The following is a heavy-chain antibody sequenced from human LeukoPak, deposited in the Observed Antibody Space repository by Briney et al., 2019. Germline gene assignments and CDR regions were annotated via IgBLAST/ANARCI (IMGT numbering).Heavy chain of an antibody. J-gene: IGHJ4*02. D-gene: IGHD3-22*01. Sequence: ASVKVSCKASGYTFTSYGISWVRQAPGQGLEWMGWISAYNGNTNYAQKLQGRVTMTTDTSTSTAYMELRSLRSDDTAVYYCARANYYDSSGYWADPGAGTNVYYFDYWGQGTLVTASS. CDR1: GYTFTSYG. CDR3: ARANYYDSSGYWADPGAGTNVYYFDY. CDR2: ISAYNGNT. V-gene: IGHV1-18*01.